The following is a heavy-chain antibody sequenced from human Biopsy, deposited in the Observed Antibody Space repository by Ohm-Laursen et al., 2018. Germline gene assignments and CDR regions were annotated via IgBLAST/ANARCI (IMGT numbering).Heavy chain of an antibody. J-gene: IGHJ4*02. CDR3: TRAEAGSGSHLYFDY. Sequence: SLRLSCAASEFIFSRFWMYWVRQAPGKGLVWVSRINTDGSSTNYADAVKGRFTISRDNAKNTVFLQMNSLRAEDTAVYYCTRAEAGSGSHLYFDYWGQGTLVTVSS. CDR1: EFIFSRFW. V-gene: IGHV3-74*01. CDR2: INTDGSST. D-gene: IGHD3-10*01.